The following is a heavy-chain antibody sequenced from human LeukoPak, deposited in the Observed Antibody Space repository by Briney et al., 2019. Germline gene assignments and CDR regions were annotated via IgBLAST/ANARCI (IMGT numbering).Heavy chain of an antibody. J-gene: IGHJ3*02. CDR1: GFTISSYA. CDR2: ISYDGSNK. V-gene: IGHV3-30-3*01. Sequence: PGGSLRLSCAASGFTISSYAMHWVRQAPGKGLEWVAVISYDGSNKYYADSVKGRFTISRDNSKNTLYLQMNSLRAEDTAVYYCAREDNYGGPGAFDIWGQGTMVTVSS. D-gene: IGHD4-23*01. CDR3: AREDNYGGPGAFDI.